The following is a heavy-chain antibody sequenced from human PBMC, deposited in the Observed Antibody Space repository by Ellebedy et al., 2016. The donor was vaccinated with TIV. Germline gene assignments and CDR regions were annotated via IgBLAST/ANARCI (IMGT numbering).Heavy chain of an antibody. J-gene: IGHJ5*02. CDR3: ARRRSSTNGNWFDP. V-gene: IGHV5-51*01. D-gene: IGHD2-2*01. CDR1: GYNFTIYY. CDR2: IYPADSNV. Sequence: GESLKISCQGSGYNFTIYYNAWVRQMPGKGLEWMGIIYPADSNVRYSPSFQGQVTIAADKSVSTAYLQWNSLKASDSAIYYCARRRSSTNGNWFDPWGQGTLVTVS.